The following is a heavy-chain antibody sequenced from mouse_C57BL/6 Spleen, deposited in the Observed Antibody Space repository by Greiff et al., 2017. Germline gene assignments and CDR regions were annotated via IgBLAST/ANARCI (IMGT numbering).Heavy chain of an antibody. Sequence: EVQLQQSGPELVKPGASVKISCKASGYSFTGYYMHWVKQSSEKSLEWIGEINPSTGGTSYNQKFKGKATLTVDKSSSTAYMQLKSLTSEDSAVYYCARSFDGYYNWYFDVWGTGTTVTVSS. CDR2: INPSTGGT. CDR3: ARSFDGYYNWYFDV. J-gene: IGHJ1*03. CDR1: GYSFTGYY. D-gene: IGHD2-3*01. V-gene: IGHV1-43*01.